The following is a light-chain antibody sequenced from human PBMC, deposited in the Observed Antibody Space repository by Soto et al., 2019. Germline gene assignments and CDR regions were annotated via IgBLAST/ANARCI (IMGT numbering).Light chain of an antibody. Sequence: ESVLTQSPGTPSLSPGERATLSCRASQTVIKNYLAWYQRKPGQAPRLLIYGASNRATGIPDRFSGDGSGTDFTLTINRLEAEDSALYYCQKYDTSPYTFGQGTKLEIK. V-gene: IGKV3-20*01. J-gene: IGKJ2*01. CDR1: QTVIKNY. CDR3: QKYDTSPYT. CDR2: GAS.